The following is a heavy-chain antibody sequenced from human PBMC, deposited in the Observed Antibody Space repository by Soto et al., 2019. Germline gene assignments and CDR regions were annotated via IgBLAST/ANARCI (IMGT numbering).Heavy chain of an antibody. J-gene: IGHJ6*02. V-gene: IGHV1-69*01. CDR3: ARGFNTDGPAGGYALDV. CDR1: GGTVSSYV. D-gene: IGHD2-8*02. Sequence: QVQLVQSGAEVKKPGSSVRVSCKTSGGTVSSYVISWVRQAPGQGLEWMGGIIPILGTPDYAQKFLGRVTITADESTSTGYMELKSLKSEDTAVYYCARGFNTDGPAGGYALDVWGQGTTVNVSS. CDR2: IIPILGTP.